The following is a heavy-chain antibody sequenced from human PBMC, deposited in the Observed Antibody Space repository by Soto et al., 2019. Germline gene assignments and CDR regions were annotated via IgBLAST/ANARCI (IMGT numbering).Heavy chain of an antibody. V-gene: IGHV4-31*03. CDR2: IFYSGSP. D-gene: IGHD1-7*01. J-gene: IGHJ4*02. CDR3: ARGTSSDY. CDR1: GRPISSGGYY. Sequence: SETLSLTCTVSGRPISSGGYYWNWIRQRPGRGLEWIGNIFYSGSPSYNPSLKSRVNISLDTSKNQFSLRLTSVTAADTAVYYCARGTSSDYWGQGTLVTVS.